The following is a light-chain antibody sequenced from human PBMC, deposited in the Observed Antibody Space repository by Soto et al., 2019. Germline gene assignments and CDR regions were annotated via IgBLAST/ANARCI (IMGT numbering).Light chain of an antibody. V-gene: IGKV3-20*01. Sequence: EIVLTQSPGTLSLSPGERATLTCRASQSVSNNYLAWYQQKPGLAPRLLIYGASTRATGIPERFSGSGSGTDFTLTISRLEPEDFAVYYCQHYGNSPARTFGQGTKLEIK. CDR1: QSVSNNY. CDR3: QHYGNSPART. J-gene: IGKJ1*01. CDR2: GAS.